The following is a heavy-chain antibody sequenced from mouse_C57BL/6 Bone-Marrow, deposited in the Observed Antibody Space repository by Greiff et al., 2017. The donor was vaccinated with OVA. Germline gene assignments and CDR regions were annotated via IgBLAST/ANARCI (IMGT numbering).Heavy chain of an antibody. J-gene: IGHJ3*01. CDR1: GYTFTTYP. CDR3: ARPGDYDGDWFAY. CDR2: FHPYNDDT. Sequence: QVQLQQSGAELVRPGASVTMSCKASGYTFTTYPIEWMKQNHGKSLEWIGNFHPYNDDTKYNEKFKGKATLTVEKSSSTVYLELSRLTSDDSAVYYCARPGDYDGDWFAYWGQGTLVTVSA. D-gene: IGHD2-4*01. V-gene: IGHV1-47*01.